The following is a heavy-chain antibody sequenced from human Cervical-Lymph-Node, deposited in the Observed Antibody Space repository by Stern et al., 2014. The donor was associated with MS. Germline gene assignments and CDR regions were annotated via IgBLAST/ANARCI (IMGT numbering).Heavy chain of an antibody. V-gene: IGHV4-39*01. J-gene: IGHJ4*02. D-gene: IGHD2-8*02. CDR2: VYYSGAT. CDR3: AKHACTGAACPFDL. CDR1: GDSISSYTHY. Sequence: VQLVESGPGLVKPSETLSLTCAVSGDSISSYTHYWAWIRQPPGKGLEWIGGVYYSGATYYNPFLKSPVTIPVDTSKNPFPRGLNSVTAADTAVYYCAKHACTGAACPFDLWGQGTLVTVSS.